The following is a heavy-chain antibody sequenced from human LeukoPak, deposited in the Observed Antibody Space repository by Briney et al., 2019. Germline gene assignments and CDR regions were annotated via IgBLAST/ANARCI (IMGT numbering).Heavy chain of an antibody. Sequence: GGSLRLSCAASGFTFSSYSMNWVRQAPGKGLEWVSSISSSSSYIYYADSVKGRFTISRDNAKNSLYLQMNSLRAEDTAVYYCARLGHETGSRGVMVYFDYWGQGTLVTVSS. V-gene: IGHV3-21*01. CDR3: ARLGHETGSRGVMVYFDY. J-gene: IGHJ4*02. CDR1: GFTFSSYS. CDR2: ISSSSSYI. D-gene: IGHD3-10*01.